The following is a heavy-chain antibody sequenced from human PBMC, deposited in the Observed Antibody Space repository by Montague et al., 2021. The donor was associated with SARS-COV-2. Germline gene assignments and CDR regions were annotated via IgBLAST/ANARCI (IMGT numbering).Heavy chain of an antibody. V-gene: IGHV4-34*01. Sequence: SETLSLTCAVYGGSLSGYYWAWIRQTPGKGLEWIGETNHSGKTNYNPSLRSRLTISVDTSKKQFSLKLSSVTTADTAVYYCARGADYDFWSGYLRYKWFDPWGLGTPVTVSS. CDR1: GGSLSGYY. J-gene: IGHJ5*02. CDR2: TNHSGKT. D-gene: IGHD3-3*01. CDR3: ARGADYDFWSGYLRYKWFDP.